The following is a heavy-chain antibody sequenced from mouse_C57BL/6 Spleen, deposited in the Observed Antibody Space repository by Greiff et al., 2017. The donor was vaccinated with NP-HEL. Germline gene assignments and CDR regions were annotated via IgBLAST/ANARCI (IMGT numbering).Heavy chain of an antibody. CDR2: INPNNGGT. CDR1: GYTFTDYN. J-gene: IGHJ4*01. D-gene: IGHD1-3*01. Sequence: VQLKQSGPELVKPGASVKIPCKASGYTFTDYNMDWVKQSHGKSLEWIGDINPNNGGTIYNQKFKGKATLTVDKSSSTAYMELRSLTSEDTAVYYCARGPLKYYAMDYWGQGTSVTVSS. V-gene: IGHV1-18*01. CDR3: ARGPLKYYAMDY.